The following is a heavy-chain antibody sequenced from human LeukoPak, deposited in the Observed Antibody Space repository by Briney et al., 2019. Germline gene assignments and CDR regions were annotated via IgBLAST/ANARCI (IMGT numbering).Heavy chain of an antibody. V-gene: IGHV1-2*02. Sequence: ASVKVSCKASGYTFTSYGISWVRQAPGQGLEWMGWINPNSGGTNYAQKFQGRVTMTRDTSISTAYMELSRLRSDDTAVYYCAGDVTMVRGAIFDYWGQGTLVTVSS. CDR3: AGDVTMVRGAIFDY. D-gene: IGHD3-10*01. CDR2: INPNSGGT. J-gene: IGHJ4*02. CDR1: GYTFTSYG.